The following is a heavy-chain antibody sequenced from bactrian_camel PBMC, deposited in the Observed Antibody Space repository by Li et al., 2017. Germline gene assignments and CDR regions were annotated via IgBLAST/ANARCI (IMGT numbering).Heavy chain of an antibody. D-gene: IGHD1*01. Sequence: HVQLVESGGGSVQAGGSLRLPCAASGYAISRSLMGWFRQAPGKEREGVAAIDSTGAQIAAVSVKGRVTISKDNAKNTLYLQMNNLKPEDTGTYYCAQSCTLDWVPPLRDPYWGQGTQVTVS. CDR3: AQSCTLDWVPPLRDPY. CDR1: GYAISRSL. CDR2: IDSTGA. J-gene: IGHJ4*01. V-gene: IGHV3S53*01.